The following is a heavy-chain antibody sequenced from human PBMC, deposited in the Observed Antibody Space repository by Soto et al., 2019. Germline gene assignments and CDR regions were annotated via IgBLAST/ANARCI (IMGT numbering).Heavy chain of an antibody. V-gene: IGHV3-23*01. CDR2: ISDSGGST. D-gene: IGHD3-22*01. Sequence: EVPLLESGGGLVHPGGSLRLSCATSGFTFRSYAMSWVRQAPGKGLEWVSGISDSGGSTYYADSVKGRFTISRDDSKNTVFLQMNSLSAEDTALYYCAKVRSGFLYFDSWGQGTLVTVSS. CDR1: GFTFRSYA. J-gene: IGHJ4*02. CDR3: AKVRSGFLYFDS.